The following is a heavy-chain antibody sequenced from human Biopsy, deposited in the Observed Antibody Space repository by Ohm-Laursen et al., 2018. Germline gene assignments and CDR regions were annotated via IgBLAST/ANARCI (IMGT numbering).Heavy chain of an antibody. CDR1: RDSISNYY. CDR3: ARDSRGGHLNTTLITGKNLDS. J-gene: IGHJ4*02. CDR2: IYYTGST. D-gene: IGHD3-16*01. V-gene: IGHV4-59*01. Sequence: SDTLSLTCTVSRDSISNYYWTWIRQSPGKGLEWLGYIYYTGSTNYNPSVKSRVTISVDTSTNQFSLKLNSVIAADTAVYFCARDSRGGHLNTTLITGKNLDSWGQGILVTVSS.